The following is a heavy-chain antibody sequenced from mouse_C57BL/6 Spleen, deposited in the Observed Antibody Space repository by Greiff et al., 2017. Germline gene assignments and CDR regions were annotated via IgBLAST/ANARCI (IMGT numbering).Heavy chain of an antibody. V-gene: IGHV5-9-1*02. Sequence: VQLKESGEGLVKPGGSLKLSCAASGFTFSSYAMSWVRQTPEKRLEWVAYISSGGDYIYYADTVKGRFTISRDNARNTLYLQMSSLKSEDTAMYYCTREDYYGYFDYWGQGTTLTVSS. CDR3: TREDYYGYFDY. CDR2: ISSGGDYI. J-gene: IGHJ2*01. D-gene: IGHD1-1*01. CDR1: GFTFSSYA.